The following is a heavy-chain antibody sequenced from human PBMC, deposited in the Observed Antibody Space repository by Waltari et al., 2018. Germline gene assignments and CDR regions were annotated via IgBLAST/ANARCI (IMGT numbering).Heavy chain of an antibody. CDR2: VYYSGST. CDR3: ARHARNAFWSGYYTPPNNWFDP. CDR1: GGSISSSSYY. J-gene: IGHJ5*02. D-gene: IGHD3-3*01. Sequence: QLQLQESGPGLVKPSETLSLTCTVSGGSISSSSYYWGWIRQPPGKGLEWIWGVYYSGSTYYNPALKSRVTISVDTSKNQFSLKLSSVTAADTAVYYCARHARNAFWSGYYTPPNNWFDPWGQGTLVTVSS. V-gene: IGHV4-39*01.